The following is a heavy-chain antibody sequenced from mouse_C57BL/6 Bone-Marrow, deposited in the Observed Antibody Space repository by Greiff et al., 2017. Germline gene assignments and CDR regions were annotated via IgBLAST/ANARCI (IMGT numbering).Heavy chain of an antibody. Sequence: EVHLVESGGGLVQPKGSLKLSCAASGFTFNTYAMHWVRQAPGKGLEWVARIRSKSSNYATYYADSVKDRFTISRDDSQSMLYLQMNNLKTEDTAMYYCVRDLGYYGSSGYFDVWGTGTTVTVSS. CDR2: IRSKSSNYAT. CDR3: VRDLGYYGSSGYFDV. V-gene: IGHV10-3*01. CDR1: GFTFNTYA. J-gene: IGHJ1*03. D-gene: IGHD1-1*01.